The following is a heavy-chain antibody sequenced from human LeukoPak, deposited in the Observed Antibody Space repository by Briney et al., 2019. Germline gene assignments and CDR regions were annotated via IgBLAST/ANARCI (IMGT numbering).Heavy chain of an antibody. D-gene: IGHD1-26*01. CDR2: ISYDGGNK. Sequence: GGSLRLSCSASGFTFSSYGMHWVRQAPGKGLEWVAVISYDGGNKYYADSAKGRFTISRDNAKNTLYLQMNSLRSDDTAVYYCAREGVGATSGRPTGGFDYWGQGTLVTVSS. V-gene: IGHV3-30*03. J-gene: IGHJ4*02. CDR3: AREGVGATSGRPTGGFDY. CDR1: GFTFSSYG.